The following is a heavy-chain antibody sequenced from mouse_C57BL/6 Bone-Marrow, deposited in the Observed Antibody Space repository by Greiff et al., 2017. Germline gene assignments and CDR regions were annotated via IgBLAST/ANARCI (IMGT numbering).Heavy chain of an antibody. J-gene: IGHJ2*01. D-gene: IGHD2-5*01. CDR3: ARDSLGYSSYPFDY. CDR2: ILPGSGST. CDR1: GYTFTGYW. V-gene: IGHV1-9*01. Sequence: VQLQQPGAELMKPGASVKLSCKASGYTFTGYWIEWVKQRPGQGLEWIGEILPGSGSTNYNEKFKGKATFTADTSSNPTYMQLSILTTKDSAFEFCARDSLGYSSYPFDYWGQGTTLTVSS.